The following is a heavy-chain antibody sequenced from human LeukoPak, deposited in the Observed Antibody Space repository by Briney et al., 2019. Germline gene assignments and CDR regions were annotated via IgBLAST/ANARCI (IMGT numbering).Heavy chain of an antibody. CDR3: AKEAAAAYFDY. CDR2: ISHDGSNN. V-gene: IGHV3-30*18. CDR1: GFTFSNYG. Sequence: GRSLRLSCAASGFTFSNYGMHWVRQAPGKGLEWVVVISHDGSNNNYADSVKGRFTISRDNSKNTLYLQMNSLRAEDTAVYYCAKEAAAAYFDYWGQGTLVTVSS. D-gene: IGHD6-13*01. J-gene: IGHJ4*02.